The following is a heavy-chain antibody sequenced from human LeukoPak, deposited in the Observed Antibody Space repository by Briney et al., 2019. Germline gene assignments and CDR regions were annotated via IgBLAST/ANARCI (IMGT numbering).Heavy chain of an antibody. D-gene: IGHD6-13*01. CDR3: ARDGTQGIAAEA. J-gene: IGHJ5*02. V-gene: IGHV3-33*01. CDR1: GFTFSSYG. CDR2: IWYDGSNK. Sequence: GGSLRLSCAASGFTFSSYGMHWVRQAPGKGLEWVAVIWYDGSNKYYADSVKGRFTISRDNSKNTLYLQMNSPRAEDTAVYYCARDGTQGIAAEAWGQGTLVTVSS.